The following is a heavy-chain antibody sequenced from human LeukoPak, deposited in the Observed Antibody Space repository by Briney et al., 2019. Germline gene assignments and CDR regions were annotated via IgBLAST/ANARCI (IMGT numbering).Heavy chain of an antibody. V-gene: IGHV3-23*01. CDR1: GFTFSSYA. J-gene: IGHJ6*03. CDR2: ISGSGGST. CDR3: AKDQGDVESSSWYYYYYYMDV. Sequence: PGGSLRLSCAASGFTFSSYAMSWVRQAPGKGLEWVSAISGSGGSTYYADSVKGRFTISRDNSKNTLYLQMNSLRAEDTAVYYCAKDQGDVESSSWYYYYYYMDVWGKGTTVTISS. D-gene: IGHD6-13*01.